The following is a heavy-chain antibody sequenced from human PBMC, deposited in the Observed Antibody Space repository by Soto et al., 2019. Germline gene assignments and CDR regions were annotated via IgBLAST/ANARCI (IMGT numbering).Heavy chain of an antibody. CDR2: IYHSGST. Sequence: SETLSLTCAVSGGSISSSNWWSWVRQPPGKGLEWIGEIYHSGSTNYNPSLKSRVTISVDKSKNQFSLKLSSVTAADTAVYYCARDLSSLMVRGAARWFDPWGQGTLVTVS. D-gene: IGHD3-10*01. CDR1: GGSISSSNW. V-gene: IGHV4-4*02. J-gene: IGHJ5*02. CDR3: ARDLSSLMVRGAARWFDP.